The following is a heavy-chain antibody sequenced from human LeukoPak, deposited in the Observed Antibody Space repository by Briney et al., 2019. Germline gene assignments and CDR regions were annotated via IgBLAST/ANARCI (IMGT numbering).Heavy chain of an antibody. D-gene: IGHD3-3*01. CDR2: IYYSGST. V-gene: IGHV4-59*11. J-gene: IGHJ6*03. CDR1: GGAISSHY. CDR3: ARQPYDFWSGYYYYYYMDV. Sequence: SETLSLTCTVSGGAISSHYWSWIRQPPGKGLEGMGYIYYSGSTNYNPSLKSRVTISLDTSKNQFSLKLSSVTAADTAVYYCARQPYDFWSGYYYYYYMDVWGKGTTVTVSS.